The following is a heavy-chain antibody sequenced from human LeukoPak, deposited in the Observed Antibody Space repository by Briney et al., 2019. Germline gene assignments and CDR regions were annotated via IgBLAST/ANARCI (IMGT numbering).Heavy chain of an antibody. CDR3: ARGTYGLRIDNWFDP. CDR1: GFTFSSYW. D-gene: IGHD1-26*01. V-gene: IGHV3-74*01. CDR2: INNDGSST. J-gene: IGHJ5*02. Sequence: PGGSLRLSCAASGFTFSSYWMHWVRQAPGKGLVWVSRINNDGSSTSYADSVKGRFTVSRDNAKNTLYLQMNSLRAEGTAVYYCARGTYGLRIDNWFDPWGQGTLVTVSS.